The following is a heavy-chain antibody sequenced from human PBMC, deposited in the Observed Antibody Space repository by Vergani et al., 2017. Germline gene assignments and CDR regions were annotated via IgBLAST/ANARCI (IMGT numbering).Heavy chain of an antibody. CDR3: ARGLPIVVVVAATRNLFDC. Sequence: EVQLVESGGGLVQPGGSLRLSCAASGFTFSSSSMNWVRQAPGKGLEWVSYTSSSSSTIYYADSVKGRFTISRDNAKNSLSLQMNSLRAEDTAVYYCARGLPIVVVVAATRNLFDCWGQGTLVTVSS. J-gene: IGHJ4*02. V-gene: IGHV3-48*04. D-gene: IGHD2-15*01. CDR2: TSSSSSTI. CDR1: GFTFSSSS.